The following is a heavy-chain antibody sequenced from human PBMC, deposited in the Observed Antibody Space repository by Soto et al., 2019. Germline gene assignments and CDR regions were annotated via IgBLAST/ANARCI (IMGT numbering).Heavy chain of an antibody. J-gene: IGHJ4*02. D-gene: IGHD1-26*01. CDR3: ANSWELKPPFEC. V-gene: IGHV3-23*01. CDR1: GLIFNNNA. CDR2: ISSSGATT. Sequence: EGSLRLSCAETGLIFNNNAMTWVLQARGQGLEWVATISSSGATTYYADSVKGRFTISRDHSKDTLYLLMISLRVGDTAAYFSANSWELKPPFECWGQGALVSVSS.